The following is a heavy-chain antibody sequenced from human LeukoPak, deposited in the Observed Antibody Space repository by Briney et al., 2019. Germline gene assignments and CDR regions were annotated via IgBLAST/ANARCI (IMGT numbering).Heavy chain of an antibody. Sequence: PSETLSLTCTVSGGSISNYYWNWIRQPPGKGLEVIGYIYYSGTTNYNPSLKSRVSMSVDTSKNRFSLKLSSVTAADTAVYYCARDPTVTTLDYWGQGTLVTVSS. D-gene: IGHD4-17*01. CDR2: IYYSGTT. CDR1: GGSISNYY. J-gene: IGHJ4*02. CDR3: ARDPTVTTLDY. V-gene: IGHV4-59*12.